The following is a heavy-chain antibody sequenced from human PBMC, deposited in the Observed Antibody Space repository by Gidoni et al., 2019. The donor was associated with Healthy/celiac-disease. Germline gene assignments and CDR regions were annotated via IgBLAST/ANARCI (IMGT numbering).Heavy chain of an antibody. CDR1: GYTFTSYA. CDR2: INAGNGNT. CDR3: AREVTMVRGVIITYWFDP. Sequence: QVQLVQSGAEVKKPGASVKVSCKASGYTFTSYAMHWVRQATGQRLEWMGWINAGNGNTKYSQKFQGRVTITRDTSASTAYMELSSLRSEDTAVYYCAREVTMVRGVIITYWFDPWGQGTLVTVSS. D-gene: IGHD3-10*01. J-gene: IGHJ5*02. V-gene: IGHV1-3*01.